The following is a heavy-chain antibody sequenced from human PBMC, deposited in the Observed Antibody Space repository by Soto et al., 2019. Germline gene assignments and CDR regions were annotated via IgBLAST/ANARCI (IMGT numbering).Heavy chain of an antibody. CDR3: ARHPTLHESRVWSGFDP. CDR2: IDPGTSYS. J-gene: IGHJ5*02. V-gene: IGHV5-10-1*01. Sequence: GESLKISCQGSGYSFNTYWISWVRQVPGKGLEWMGRIDPGTSYSNYSPSFEGHVTISVDKSKSTAFLQWSSLKASDTAMYYCARHPTLHESRVWSGFDPGGQGTLVTVSS. D-gene: IGHD3-3*01. CDR1: GYSFNTYW.